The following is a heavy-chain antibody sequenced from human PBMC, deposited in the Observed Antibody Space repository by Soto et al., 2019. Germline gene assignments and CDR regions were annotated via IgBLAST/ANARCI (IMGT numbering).Heavy chain of an antibody. V-gene: IGHV3-23*01. CDR2: ISESGGST. J-gene: IGHJ4*02. D-gene: IGHD6-13*01. Sequence: SCAASGFSFSVYAMSWVSQAPGKRLEWVSVISESGGSTHYADSVRGRFTVSRDNSKNSLSLRMNSLRDEDTAVYFCAKRSPYSSGWYSPIFDYWGQGALVTVSS. CDR1: GFSFSVYA. CDR3: AKRSPYSSGWYSPIFDY.